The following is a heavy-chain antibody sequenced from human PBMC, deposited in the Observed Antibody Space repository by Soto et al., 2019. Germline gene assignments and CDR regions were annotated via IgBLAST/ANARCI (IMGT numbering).Heavy chain of an antibody. CDR3: ARGTVTSGRWFGP. CDR2: ISSLSGNT. D-gene: IGHD4-17*01. J-gene: IGHJ5*02. V-gene: IGHV1-18*04. CDR1: HATFTGYT. Sequence: QVHLVQSETEVKEPGASVTVSCKTSHATFTGYTINWVRQAPGQGLEWLGWISSLSGNTYYARDFQGRHTMPTNTSATTAYMELRSLRSDDTAVYFCARGTVTSGRWFGPWGQGTLVTASS.